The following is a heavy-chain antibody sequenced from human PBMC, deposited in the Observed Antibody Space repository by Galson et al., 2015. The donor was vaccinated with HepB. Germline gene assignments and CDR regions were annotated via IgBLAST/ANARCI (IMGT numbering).Heavy chain of an antibody. CDR1: GFTFSSYW. CDR3: VRSSNFDT. Sequence: SLRLSCAASGFTFSSYWMHWVRQAPGKGLVWVSRIKTDGSYTSYADSVKGRFTISRDNAKNTVYLEMNSRRTEDTSVYYCVRSSNFDTWGQGTLVTVSS. CDR2: IKTDGSYT. J-gene: IGHJ4*02. D-gene: IGHD2-2*01. V-gene: IGHV3-74*01.